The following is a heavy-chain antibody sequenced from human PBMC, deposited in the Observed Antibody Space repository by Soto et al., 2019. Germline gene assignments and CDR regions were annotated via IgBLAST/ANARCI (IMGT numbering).Heavy chain of an antibody. CDR1: GGSISSYY. CDR3: ARSIAARRRGNWFDP. J-gene: IGHJ5*02. V-gene: IGHV4-59*01. Sequence: PSETLSLTCTVSGGSISSYYWSWIRQPPGKGLEWIGYIYYSGSTNYNPSLKSRVTISVDTSKNQFSLKLSSVTAADTAVYYCARSIAARRRGNWFDPWGQGTLVTVSS. CDR2: IYYSGST. D-gene: IGHD6-6*01.